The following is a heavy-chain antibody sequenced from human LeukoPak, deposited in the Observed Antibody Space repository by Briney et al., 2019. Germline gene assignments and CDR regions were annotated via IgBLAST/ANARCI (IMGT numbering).Heavy chain of an antibody. V-gene: IGHV1-2*02. D-gene: IGHD3-3*01. CDR2: INPNSGGT. J-gene: IGHJ3*02. CDR3: AVGRVVDAFDI. Sequence: ASVKVSCKAPGYTFSGYYMHWVRQAPGQGLEWMGWINPNSGGTNYAQKFQGRATMTRDTSISTAYMELSRLRSDDTAVYYCAVGRVVDAFDIWGQGTMVTVSS. CDR1: GYTFSGYY.